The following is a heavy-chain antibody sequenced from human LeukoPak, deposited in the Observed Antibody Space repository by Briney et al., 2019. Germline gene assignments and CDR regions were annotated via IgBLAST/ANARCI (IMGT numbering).Heavy chain of an antibody. J-gene: IGHJ4*02. V-gene: IGHV1-2*02. Sequence: ASVKVSCKASGVTFTAYYMHWVRQAPGQGLEWVGWINPNSGDTNYAQKFQGRVTMTRDTSISTAYMELSRLRSDDTAVYYCARDPESSSSSWGQGTLVTVSS. CDR1: GVTFTAYY. D-gene: IGHD6-6*01. CDR3: ARDPESSSSS. CDR2: INPNSGDT.